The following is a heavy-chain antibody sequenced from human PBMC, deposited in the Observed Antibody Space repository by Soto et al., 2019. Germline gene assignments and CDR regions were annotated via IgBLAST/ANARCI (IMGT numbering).Heavy chain of an antibody. Sequence: ASVKVSCKAPGYTFTGYYMHWVRKAPGQGLEWMGWINPNSGGTNYAQKFQGRVTMTRDTSISTAYMELSRLRSDDTAVYYCASPSYDFWSGYFYYYYGMDVWGQGTTVTVSS. CDR1: GYTFTGYY. CDR3: ASPSYDFWSGYFYYYYGMDV. CDR2: INPNSGGT. D-gene: IGHD3-3*01. J-gene: IGHJ6*02. V-gene: IGHV1-2*02.